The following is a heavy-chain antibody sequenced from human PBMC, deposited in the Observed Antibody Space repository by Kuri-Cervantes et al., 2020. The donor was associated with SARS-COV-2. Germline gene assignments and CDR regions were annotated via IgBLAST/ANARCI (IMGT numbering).Heavy chain of an antibody. Sequence: ASVKVSCKASGYTFAGYYMHWVRQAPGQGLEWTGWINPNSGGTNYAQKFQGWVTMTTDTSTSTAYMELRSLRSDDTAVYYCARDRGSSGWSWVYYYYGLDVWGQGTTVTVSS. J-gene: IGHJ6*02. D-gene: IGHD6-19*01. CDR1: GYTFAGYY. V-gene: IGHV1-2*04. CDR3: ARDRGSSGWSWVYYYYGLDV. CDR2: INPNSGGT.